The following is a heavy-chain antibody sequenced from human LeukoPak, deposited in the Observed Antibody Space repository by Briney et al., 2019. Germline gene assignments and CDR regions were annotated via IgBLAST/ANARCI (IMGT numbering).Heavy chain of an antibody. CDR1: GGTFSSYA. D-gene: IGHD6-25*01. V-gene: IGHV1-69*13. J-gene: IGHJ5*02. CDR2: IIAIFGTA. CDR3: ARVSPAAMNGFDP. Sequence: ASVKVSCKASGGTFSSYAISWVRQAPGQGLEWMGGIIAIFGTANYAQKFQGRVTITADESTSTAYMELSSLRSEDTAVYYCARVSPAAMNGFDPWGQGTLVTVSS.